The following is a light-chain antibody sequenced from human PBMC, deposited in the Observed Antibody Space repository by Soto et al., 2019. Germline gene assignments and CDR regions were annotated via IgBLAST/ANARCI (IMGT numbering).Light chain of an antibody. CDR1: QSVGSY. Sequence: EIVLTQSPGTLSLSPGERATLSCRASQSVGSYLAWYQQKPGQAPRLLIYDASNRATGIPARFSGSGSGTDFTLTISSLEPEDFAVYYCQQRSNWPPTFGQGTKWIS. V-gene: IGKV3-11*01. CDR3: QQRSNWPPT. J-gene: IGKJ1*01. CDR2: DAS.